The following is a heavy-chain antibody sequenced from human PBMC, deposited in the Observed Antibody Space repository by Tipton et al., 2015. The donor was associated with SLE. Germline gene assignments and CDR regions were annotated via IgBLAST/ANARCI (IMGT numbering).Heavy chain of an antibody. J-gene: IGHJ4*02. CDR1: GFTFSNSA. CDR2: IYSRDVP. V-gene: IGHV3-23*03. Sequence: SLRLSCAASGFTFSNSALYWVRQAPGKGLEWISVIYSRDVPYYMDSVKGRFTISRDNSRNTLYLQLNSLRVEDTAIYYCARVSYGDYNDYWGQGTLVTVSS. D-gene: IGHD4-17*01. CDR3: ARVSYGDYNDY.